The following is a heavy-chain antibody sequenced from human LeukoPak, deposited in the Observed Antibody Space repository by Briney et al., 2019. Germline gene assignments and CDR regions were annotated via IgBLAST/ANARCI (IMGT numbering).Heavy chain of an antibody. Sequence: GGSLRLSCAASGFTFGSYAMSWVRQAPGKGLEWVSTISGSGGSPYYADSVKGRFTISRDNSKNTLYLQMNSLRAEDTAVYYCAGDKTTGGWYEFDYWGQGTLVTVSS. CDR3: AGDKTTGGWYEFDY. D-gene: IGHD6-19*01. V-gene: IGHV3-23*01. CDR1: GFTFGSYA. J-gene: IGHJ4*02. CDR2: ISGSGGSP.